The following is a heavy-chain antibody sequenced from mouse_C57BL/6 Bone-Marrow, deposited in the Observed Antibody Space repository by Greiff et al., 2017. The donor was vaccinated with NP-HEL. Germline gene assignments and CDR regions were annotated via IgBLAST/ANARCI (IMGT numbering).Heavy chain of an antibody. CDR3: ARRGNSLDY. CDR1: GYAFTNYL. CDR2: INPGSGGT. Sequence: VQLQQSGAELVRPGTSVKVSCKASGYAFTNYLIEWVKQRPGQGLEWIGVINPGSGGTKYNEKFKGKATLTADKSSSTAYMQLSSLTSEDAAVYFCARRGNSLDYWGQGTTVTVSS. V-gene: IGHV1-54*01. J-gene: IGHJ2*01. D-gene: IGHD2-1*01.